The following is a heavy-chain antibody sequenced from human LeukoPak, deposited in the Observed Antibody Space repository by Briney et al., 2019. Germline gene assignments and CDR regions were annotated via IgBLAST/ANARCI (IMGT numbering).Heavy chain of an antibody. Sequence: SETLSLTCTVSGGSISSYYWSWIRQPPGKGLEWIGYIYYSGSTNYNPSLKSRVTISVDTSKNQFSLKLSSVTAADTAVYYCARDEITMVRGVKNWYFDLWGRGTLVTVSS. V-gene: IGHV4-59*12. CDR1: GGSISSYY. J-gene: IGHJ2*01. CDR2: IYYSGST. CDR3: ARDEITMVRGVKNWYFDL. D-gene: IGHD3-10*01.